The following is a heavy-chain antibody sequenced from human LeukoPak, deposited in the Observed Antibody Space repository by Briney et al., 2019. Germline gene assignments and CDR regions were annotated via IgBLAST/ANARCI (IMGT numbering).Heavy chain of an antibody. Sequence: GGSLRLSCAASGFIFSNYATSSGREAPGKGLERVSAICGHDSGTYYADSVRGGFTVSRDDPKNTLYLQMNTLRAEDTAVYYCAKWGDYDILTGVYYSDYWGQGTLVTVSS. CDR1: GFIFSNYA. CDR2: ICGHDSGT. J-gene: IGHJ4*02. D-gene: IGHD3-9*01. CDR3: AKWGDYDILTGVYYSDY. V-gene: IGHV3-23*01.